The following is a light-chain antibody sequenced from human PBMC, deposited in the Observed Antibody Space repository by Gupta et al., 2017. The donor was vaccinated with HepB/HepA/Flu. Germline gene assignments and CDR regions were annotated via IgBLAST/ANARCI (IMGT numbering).Light chain of an antibody. V-gene: IGKV1-39*01. J-gene: IGKJ2*01. Sequence: DIQMTQSPSSLSASVGDRVTITCRASQSISSYLNWYQQKPGKAPKLLIYAASSLQSGVPSRFSGSGSGTDFTLTISSRQPEDFATDYCQQSYSTPPYTFGQGTKLEIK. CDR3: QQSYSTPPYT. CDR1: QSISSY. CDR2: AAS.